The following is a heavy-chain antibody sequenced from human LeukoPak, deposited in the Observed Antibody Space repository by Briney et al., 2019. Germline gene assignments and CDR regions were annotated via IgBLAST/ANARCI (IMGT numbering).Heavy chain of an antibody. D-gene: IGHD2-2*01. CDR3: ARAGVPAAIRGDFDY. CDR1: GFTFSSYW. V-gene: IGHV3-74*01. J-gene: IGHJ4*02. CDR2: INSYGSST. Sequence: PGRSLRLSCAAFGFTFSSYWMHWVRQAPGKGMVCVSRINSYGSSTTYADSVMGRFTISRHKAKDTLYLQMNSLRAEDTAVYYCARAGVPAAIRGDFDYWGQGTLVTVSS.